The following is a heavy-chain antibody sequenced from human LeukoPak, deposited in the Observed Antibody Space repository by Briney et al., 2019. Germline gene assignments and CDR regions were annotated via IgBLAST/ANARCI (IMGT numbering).Heavy chain of an antibody. CDR2: IYYRGRI. CDR3: ARDGYCSSTSCYFYD. CDR1: GGSISSSNYY. D-gene: IGHD2-2*03. V-gene: IGHV4-39*02. Sequence: SDTLSLTCTVSGGSISSSNYYWGWIRQPPGKGLEWIGNIYYRGRIYCNPSLKSRDTITLDTSKNQFSLSLSSVTAADTAVYYCARDGYCSSTSCYFYDWGQGTLVTVSS. J-gene: IGHJ4*02.